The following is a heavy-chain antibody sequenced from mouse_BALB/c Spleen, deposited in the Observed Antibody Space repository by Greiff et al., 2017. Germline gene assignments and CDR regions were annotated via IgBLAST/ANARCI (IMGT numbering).Heavy chain of an antibody. Sequence: EVKLVESGGDLVKPGGSLKLSYAASGFTFSSYGMSWVRQTPDKRLEWVATISSGGSYTYYPDSVKGRFTISRDNAKNTLYLQMSSLKSEDTAMYYCARLGDYDGFAYWGQGTLVTVSA. CDR3: ARLGDYDGFAY. CDR1: GFTFSSYG. V-gene: IGHV5-6*01. D-gene: IGHD2-4*01. J-gene: IGHJ3*01. CDR2: ISSGGSYT.